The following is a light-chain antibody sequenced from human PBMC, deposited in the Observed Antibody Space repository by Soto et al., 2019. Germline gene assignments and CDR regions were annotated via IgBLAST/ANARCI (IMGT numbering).Light chain of an antibody. CDR2: EVS. CDR1: SSDVGNYNY. V-gene: IGLV2-14*01. J-gene: IGLJ1*01. CDR3: SSYTGISTLPYV. Sequence: QSALTQPASVSGSPGQSITISCTGTSSDVGNYNYVSWYQQYAGRAPKLMIYEVSNRPSGVSTRFSGSKSGNTASLTISGLQAEDEADYYCSSYTGISTLPYVLGTGTKLTVL.